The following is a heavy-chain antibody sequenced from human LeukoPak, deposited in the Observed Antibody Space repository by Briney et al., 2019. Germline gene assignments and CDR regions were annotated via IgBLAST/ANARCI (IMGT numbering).Heavy chain of an antibody. Sequence: ASVKVSCKASGYPFTTYEINWVRQAAGQGLEWMGWVHPDTGYADYAQKFQGRVTMTSDTSISTAYMELSSLRSDDTAVYYCAREATGPIQLWQSYYFDYWGQGTLVTVSS. CDR1: GYPFTTYE. J-gene: IGHJ4*02. D-gene: IGHD5-18*01. CDR2: VHPDTGYA. V-gene: IGHV1-8*01. CDR3: AREATGPIQLWQSYYFDY.